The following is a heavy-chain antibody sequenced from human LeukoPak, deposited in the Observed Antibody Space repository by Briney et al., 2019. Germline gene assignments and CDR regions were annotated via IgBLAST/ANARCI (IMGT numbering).Heavy chain of an antibody. Sequence: GSLRLSCAASGFTVSSNYMSWVRQAPGKGLEWVSVIYSGGSTYYADSVKGRFTISRDNSKTTLYLQMNRLRPEDTAVYYCAKERGSGNYYFALDVWGQGTTVTVSS. CDR2: IYSGGST. V-gene: IGHV3-53*05. CDR1: GFTVSSNY. J-gene: IGHJ6*02. D-gene: IGHD3-10*01. CDR3: AKERGSGNYYFALDV.